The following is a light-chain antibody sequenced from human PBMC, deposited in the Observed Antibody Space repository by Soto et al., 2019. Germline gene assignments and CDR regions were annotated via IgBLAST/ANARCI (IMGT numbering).Light chain of an antibody. J-gene: IGLJ1*01. CDR2: EVS. Sequence: QSVLTQPASVSGSPGQSITISCTGTSSVVGSYNLVSWYQQHPGKAPKVMIYEVSKRPSGVPNRFSGSKSGSTASLTISGLQDEDEADYYCSSYTSLSTLVFGTGTKVTVL. V-gene: IGLV2-14*02. CDR1: SSVVGSYNL. CDR3: SSYTSLSTLV.